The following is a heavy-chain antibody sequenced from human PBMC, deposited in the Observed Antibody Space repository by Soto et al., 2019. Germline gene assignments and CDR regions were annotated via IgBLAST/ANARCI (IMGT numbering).Heavy chain of an antibody. D-gene: IGHD1-26*01. CDR3: TRGLFSGSSYSGSWYYFDS. V-gene: IGHV4-31*03. Sequence: TLSLTCSVSGGSITSGGYYWNWIRQHPGKGLEWIGYIYYGGITYYNPSLKSRITISVDTSNNKFSLELSSVTAADTAVYYCTRGLFSGSSYSGSWYYFDSWGQGTMVTVSS. CDR1: GGSITSGGYY. CDR2: IYYGGIT. J-gene: IGHJ4*02.